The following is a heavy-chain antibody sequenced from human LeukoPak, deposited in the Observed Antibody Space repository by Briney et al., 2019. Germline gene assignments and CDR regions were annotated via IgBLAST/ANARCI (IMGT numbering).Heavy chain of an antibody. CDR2: INHSGST. CDR1: GGSFSGYY. J-gene: IGHJ4*02. Sequence: PSETLSLTCAVYGGSFSGYYWSWIRQPPGKGLEWLGEINHSGSTNYNPSLKSRVTISVDTSKNQFSLKLSSVAAADTAVYYCARGPYDFWSGYCCFDYWGQGTLVTVSS. D-gene: IGHD3-3*01. CDR3: ARGPYDFWSGYCCFDY. V-gene: IGHV4-34*01.